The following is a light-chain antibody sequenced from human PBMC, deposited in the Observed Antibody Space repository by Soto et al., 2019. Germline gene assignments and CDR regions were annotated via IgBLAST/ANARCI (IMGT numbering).Light chain of an antibody. CDR3: QSYDSSLSAVV. J-gene: IGLJ2*01. Sequence: QSVLTQPPSVSGAPGQRVTISCTGSSSNIGAGYDVHWYQQLPGTAPKLLIYVNSNRPSGVPDRFSGSKSGTSASLAITGRQAEDDADYYCQSYDSSLSAVVFGGGTKLTVL. CDR2: VNS. CDR1: SSNIGAGYD. V-gene: IGLV1-40*01.